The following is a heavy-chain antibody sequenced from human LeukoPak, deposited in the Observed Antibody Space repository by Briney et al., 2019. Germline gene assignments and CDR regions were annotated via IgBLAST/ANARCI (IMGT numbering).Heavy chain of an antibody. Sequence: GGSLRLSCAASGFTSNNYAMTWVRQAPGKGLEWVSAISGSADSTYYADSVKGRFTISRDHSKNTLYLQMNSLRDEDTAIYYCAKVVNYYYYYGMDVWGQGTTVTVS. CDR2: ISGSADST. D-gene: IGHD3-22*01. CDR1: GFTSNNYA. J-gene: IGHJ6*02. V-gene: IGHV3-23*01. CDR3: AKVVNYYYYYGMDV.